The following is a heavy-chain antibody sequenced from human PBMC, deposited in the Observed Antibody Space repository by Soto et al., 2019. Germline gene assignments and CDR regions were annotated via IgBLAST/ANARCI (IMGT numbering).Heavy chain of an antibody. CDR2: ISSSGSTI. Sequence: EVQLVESGGGLVQPGGSLRLSCAASGFTFSSYEMNWVRQAPGKGLEWVSYISSSGSTIYYADSVKGRFTISRDNAKNSLYLQMNSLRAEATAVYYCAREMWSQFDYWGQGTLVTVSS. J-gene: IGHJ4*02. CDR1: GFTFSSYE. D-gene: IGHD3-3*01. V-gene: IGHV3-48*03. CDR3: AREMWSQFDY.